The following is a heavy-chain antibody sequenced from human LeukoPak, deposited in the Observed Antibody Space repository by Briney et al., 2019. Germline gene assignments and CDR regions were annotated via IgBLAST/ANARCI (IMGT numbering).Heavy chain of an antibody. J-gene: IGHJ1*01. CDR2: ISYSGST. V-gene: IGHV4-4*02. CDR1: GAFITNSHW. D-gene: IGHD3-10*01. CDR3: ARHPSVRGPSHFQN. Sequence: SGTLSLTCAVSGAFITNSHWWSWARQPPGKGLEWFGSISYSGSTYYNPSLKSRVTISVDTSKNQFSLNLTSVTAADTAVYYCARHPSVRGPSHFQNWGQGTLVTVSS.